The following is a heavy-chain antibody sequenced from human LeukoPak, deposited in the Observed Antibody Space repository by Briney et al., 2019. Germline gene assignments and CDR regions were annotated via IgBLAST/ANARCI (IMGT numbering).Heavy chain of an antibody. V-gene: IGHV4-4*02. D-gene: IGHD3-3*01. CDR2: IYHSGST. J-gene: IGHJ4*02. CDR3: ASKVNDFWSGYYIFLDY. Sequence: PSETLSLTCAVSGVSISSSNWWSWVRQPPGKGLEWIGEIYHSGSTNYNPSLKSRVTISVDKSKNQFSLKLSSVTAADTAVYYCASKVNDFWSGYYIFLDYWGQGTLVTVSS. CDR1: GVSISSSNW.